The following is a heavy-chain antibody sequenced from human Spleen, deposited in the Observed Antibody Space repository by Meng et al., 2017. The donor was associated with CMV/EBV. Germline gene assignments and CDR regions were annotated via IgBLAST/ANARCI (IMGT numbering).Heavy chain of an antibody. Sequence: GESLKISCAASGFTVSSNYMSWVRQAPGKGLEWVSVIYSGGSTYYADSVKGRFTISRDNSKNTLYLQMNGLRAEDTAVYYCASGYSYGYYYYYGMDVWGQGTTVTVSS. V-gene: IGHV3-53*01. CDR2: IYSGGST. D-gene: IGHD5-18*01. CDR3: ASGYSYGYYYYYGMDV. CDR1: GFTVSSNY. J-gene: IGHJ6*02.